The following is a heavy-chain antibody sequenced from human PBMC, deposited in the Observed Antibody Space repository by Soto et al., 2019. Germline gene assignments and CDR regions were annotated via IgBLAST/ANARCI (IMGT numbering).Heavy chain of an antibody. V-gene: IGHV3-48*02. Sequence: GGSLRLSCAASGFTFSGYSVSWVRQAPGKGLEWISYISSGSKTIYYADSVKGRFIVSRDNAKNSQYLQMNSLRDEDTAVYYCVREDILGVRSFDYWGQGTLVTVSS. D-gene: IGHD3-9*01. CDR3: VREDILGVRSFDY. CDR1: GFTFSGYS. J-gene: IGHJ4*02. CDR2: ISSGSKTI.